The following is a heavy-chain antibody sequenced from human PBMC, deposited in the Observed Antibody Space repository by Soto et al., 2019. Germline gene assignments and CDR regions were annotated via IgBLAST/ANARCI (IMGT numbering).Heavy chain of an antibody. Sequence: AGGSLRLSCAASGFTFSSYAMSWVRQAPGKGLEWVSVISGSGGNTYYADSVKGRFTISRDNSKNTLYLQMNTLRAEDTAVYYCAKDHSSGRYCFDYWGQGTLVTVPS. CDR1: GFTFSSYA. J-gene: IGHJ4*02. CDR2: ISGSGGNT. CDR3: AKDHSSGRYCFDY. D-gene: IGHD6-19*01. V-gene: IGHV3-23*01.